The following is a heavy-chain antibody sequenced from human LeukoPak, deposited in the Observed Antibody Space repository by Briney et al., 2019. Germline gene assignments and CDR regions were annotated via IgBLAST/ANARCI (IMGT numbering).Heavy chain of an antibody. V-gene: IGHV3-7*01. CDR2: IKQDGSEK. CDR3: ARARIVYYYGSGSYYNQRYYYYMDV. CDR1: GFTFTTYW. D-gene: IGHD3-10*01. J-gene: IGHJ6*03. Sequence: GGSLRLSCAASGFTFTTYWLGWVRQPPGKGLEWVANIKQDGSEKYYVDSVKGRFTISRDNAKNSLYLQMNSPRAEDTAVYYCARARIVYYYGSGSYYNQRYYYYMDVWGKGTTVTVSS.